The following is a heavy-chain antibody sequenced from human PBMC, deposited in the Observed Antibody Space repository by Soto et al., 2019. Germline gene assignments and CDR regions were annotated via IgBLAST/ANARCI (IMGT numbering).Heavy chain of an antibody. J-gene: IGHJ6*02. CDR3: AKDIGYSYGPETYYYGMDV. Sequence: GGSLRLSCAASGFTFRNYNMNWVRQAPGKGLEWLSYISGASGTIYYADSVKGRFTISRDNSKNSLYLQMNSLRTEDTALYYCAKDIGYSYGPETYYYGMDVWGQGTTVTVSS. D-gene: IGHD5-18*01. V-gene: IGHV3-48*04. CDR2: ISGASGTI. CDR1: GFTFRNYN.